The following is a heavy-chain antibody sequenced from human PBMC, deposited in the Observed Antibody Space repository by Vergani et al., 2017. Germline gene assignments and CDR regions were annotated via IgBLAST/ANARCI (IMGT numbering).Heavy chain of an antibody. CDR2: VDPEDGET. V-gene: IGHV1-69-2*01. J-gene: IGHJ4*02. CDR1: CYTFTYSY. D-gene: IGHD1-26*01. Sequence: EVPLPQSGAEVTTPGPPPTLSCKFSCYTFTYSYIHWVQQAPGKGLEWMGLVDPEDGETIYAEKFQGRVTITADTATDTADMELSSLRSEDTAVYDCATVLSAGSWGQGTLVTVSS. CDR3: ATVLSAGS.